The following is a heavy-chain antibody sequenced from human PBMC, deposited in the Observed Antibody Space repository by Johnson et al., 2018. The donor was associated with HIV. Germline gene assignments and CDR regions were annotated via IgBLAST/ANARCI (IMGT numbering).Heavy chain of an antibody. CDR2: ISYDGSNK. J-gene: IGHJ3*02. D-gene: IGHD4-23*01. Sequence: QVQLVESGGGLIQPGGSLRLSCAASGFTVSSYGMHWVRQAPGKGLEWVAVISYDGSNKYYADSVKGRFTISRDNSKNTLYLQMDGLRPEDTAVYYCARGAREAYGGNFRDAFDIWGQGTMVTVSS. CDR1: GFTVSSYG. CDR3: ARGAREAYGGNFRDAFDI. V-gene: IGHV3-30*03.